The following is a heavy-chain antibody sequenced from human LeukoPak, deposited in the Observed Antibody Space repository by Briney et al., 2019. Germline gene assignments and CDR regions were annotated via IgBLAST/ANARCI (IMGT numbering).Heavy chain of an antibody. J-gene: IGHJ4*02. CDR2: IYSSGDA. CDR3: ARYGDPKYYFDY. V-gene: IGHV4-4*07. CDR1: GGSISSYY. D-gene: IGHD2-21*02. Sequence: PSETLSLTCTVSGGSISSYYWSWIRQPAGKGLEWIGRIYSSGDAKYNPSLESRVSMSVDTSKNQFSLKLSSVTAADTAVYYCARYGDPKYYFDYWGQGTLVTVSS.